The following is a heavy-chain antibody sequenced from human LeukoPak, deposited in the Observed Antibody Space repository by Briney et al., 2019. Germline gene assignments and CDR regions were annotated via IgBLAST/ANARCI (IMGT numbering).Heavy chain of an antibody. CDR1: GYTFTSYG. Sequence: SVKVSCKASGYTFTSYGTGWVRQAPGQGLEWMGRIIPILGIANYAQKFQGRVTITADKSTSTAYMELSSLRSEDTAVYYCARDQNPVGYYYYGMDVWGQGTTVTVSS. CDR2: IIPILGIA. V-gene: IGHV1-69*04. J-gene: IGHJ6*02. D-gene: IGHD1-26*01. CDR3: ARDQNPVGYYYYGMDV.